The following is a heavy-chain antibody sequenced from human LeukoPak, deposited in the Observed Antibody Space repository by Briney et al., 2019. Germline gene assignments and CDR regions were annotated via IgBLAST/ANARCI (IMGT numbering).Heavy chain of an antibody. J-gene: IGHJ4*02. CDR3: AKDDAWLRFGE. V-gene: IGHV3-23*01. D-gene: IGHD3-10*01. CDR2: ISPSGDIT. Sequence: GGSLRLSCAASGFTFSNHGMNWVRQAPGEGLEWVSGISPSGDITYDADSVKGRFTISRDNSKNTLYLEVISLTAEDTAVYYCAKDDAWLRFGEWSQGTLVTVSS. CDR1: GFTFSNHG.